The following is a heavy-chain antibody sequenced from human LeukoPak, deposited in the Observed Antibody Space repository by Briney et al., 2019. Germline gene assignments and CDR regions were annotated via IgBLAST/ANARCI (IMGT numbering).Heavy chain of an antibody. J-gene: IGHJ4*02. CDR1: GGSISSYY. V-gene: IGHV4-4*07. CDR3: ARHVPFSSGWPHFDY. Sequence: PSETLSLTCTVSGGSISSYYWSWIRQPAGKGLEWIGRIYTSGGTNYNPSLKSRVTISVDTSKNQFSLKLSSVTAADTAVYYCARHVPFSSGWPHFDYWGQGTLVTVSS. CDR2: IYTSGGT. D-gene: IGHD6-19*01.